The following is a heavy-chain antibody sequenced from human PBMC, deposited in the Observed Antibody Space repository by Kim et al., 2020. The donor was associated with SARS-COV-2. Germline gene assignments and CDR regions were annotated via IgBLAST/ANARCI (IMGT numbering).Heavy chain of an antibody. V-gene: IGHV3-7*03. CDR3: AREDTAMANALDI. D-gene: IGHD5-18*01. J-gene: IGHJ3*02. Sequence: YVDSVKGRFTISRDNAKNSLYLQMNSLRAEDTAVYYCAREDTAMANALDIWGQGTMVTVSS.